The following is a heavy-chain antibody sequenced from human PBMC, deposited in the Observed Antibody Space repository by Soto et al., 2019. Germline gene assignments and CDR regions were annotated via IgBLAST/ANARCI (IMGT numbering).Heavy chain of an antibody. V-gene: IGHV3-23*01. CDR3: XXXXXXFGVPPPNDWFDP. Sequence: EVQLLESGGGLVQPGGSLRLSCAASGFTFSSYAMSWVRQAPGKGLEWVSAISGSGGSTYYADSVKGRFTISRDNSKXXXXXXXXXXXXXXXXXXXXXXXXXXFGVPPPNDWFDPWGQGTLVTVSS. CDR2: ISGSGGST. D-gene: IGHD3-3*01. CDR1: GFTFSSYA. J-gene: IGHJ5*02.